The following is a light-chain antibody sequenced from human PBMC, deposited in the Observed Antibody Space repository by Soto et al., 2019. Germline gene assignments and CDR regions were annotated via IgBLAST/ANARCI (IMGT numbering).Light chain of an antibody. J-gene: IGLJ1*01. CDR1: TGPVTSGFY. Sequence: QTVVTQEPSLTVSPGGTVTLTCASSTGPVTSGFYPHFFRHKPGQAXMTLIYXTTNKPSWTPARFSGSLLGGKAALTLSGVQPEDEADYYCLLYYGGSYVFGAGTKSPS. V-gene: IGLV7-43*01. CDR2: XTT. CDR3: LLYYGGSYV.